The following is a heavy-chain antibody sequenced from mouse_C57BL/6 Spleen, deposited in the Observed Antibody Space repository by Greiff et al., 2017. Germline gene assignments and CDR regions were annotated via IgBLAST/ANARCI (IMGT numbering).Heavy chain of an antibody. Sequence: QVQLQQPGAELVKPGASVKLSCKASGYTFTSYWMHWVKQRPGQGLEWIGRIDPNSGGTKYNEKFKSKATLTVDKPSSTAYMQLSSLTSEDSAVYYCARAGEWNAMDYWGQGTSVTVSS. V-gene: IGHV1-72*01. J-gene: IGHJ4*01. CDR3: ARAGEWNAMDY. CDR1: GYTFTSYW. CDR2: IDPNSGGT.